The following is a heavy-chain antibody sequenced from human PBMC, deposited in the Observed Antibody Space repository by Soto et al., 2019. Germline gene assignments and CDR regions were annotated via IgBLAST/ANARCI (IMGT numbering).Heavy chain of an antibody. D-gene: IGHD3-10*01. CDR2: IYYSGST. V-gene: IGHV4-39*01. CDR3: ARHGGDNWFDP. J-gene: IGHJ5*02. Sequence: QLQLQESGPGLVKPSETLSLTCTVSGGSISSSSYYWGWIRQPPGKGLEWIGSIYYSGSTYYNPSLKSRVTISVDTSKNQFSLKLSSVTAADTAVYYCARHGGDNWFDPWGQGTLVTVSS. CDR1: GGSISSSSYY.